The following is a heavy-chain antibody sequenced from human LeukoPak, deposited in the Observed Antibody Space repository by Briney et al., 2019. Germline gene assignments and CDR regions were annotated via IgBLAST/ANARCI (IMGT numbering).Heavy chain of an antibody. CDR3: AKDRSIGTYYTFDH. CDR1: GFTFSGNW. D-gene: IGHD1-26*01. J-gene: IGHJ4*02. CDR2: ISASAAMT. Sequence: GGSLRLSCVGSGFTFSGNWMSWVRQAPGKGLEWVSSISASAAMTYYADSVKGRFTVSRDNSNNRLYLHMSGLTAADTAVYYCAKDRSIGTYYTFDHWGQGSLVTVSS. V-gene: IGHV3-23*01.